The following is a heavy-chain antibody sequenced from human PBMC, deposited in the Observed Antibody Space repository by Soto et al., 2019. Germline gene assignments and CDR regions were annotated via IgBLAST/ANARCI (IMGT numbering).Heavy chain of an antibody. V-gene: IGHV3-48*03. D-gene: IGHD3-22*01. CDR3: ARVYYDSSGYYHPWYFDY. CDR2: ISSSGSTI. J-gene: IGHJ4*02. CDR1: GFTFSSYE. Sequence: PGGSLRLSCAASGFTFSSYEMNWVRQAPGKGLEWVSYISSSGSTIYYADSVKGRFTISRDNANNSLYLQMNSLRAGDTAVYYCARVYYDSSGYYHPWYFDYWGQGTLVTVSS.